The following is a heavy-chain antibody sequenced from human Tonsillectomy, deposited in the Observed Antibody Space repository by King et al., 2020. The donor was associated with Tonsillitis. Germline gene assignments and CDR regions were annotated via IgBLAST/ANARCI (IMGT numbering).Heavy chain of an antibody. CDR2: ISAYNGNT. CDR1: GYTFTSYG. Sequence: VQLVESGAEVKKPGASVKVSCKASGYTFTSYGISWVRQAPGQGLEWMGWISAYNGNTNYAQKLQGRVTMTTETSTSIAYMELRSLRSDDTAVYYCAREANDYYDSSGYSLPTVDYWGQGTLVTVSS. CDR3: AREANDYYDSSGYSLPTVDY. J-gene: IGHJ4*02. D-gene: IGHD3-22*01. V-gene: IGHV1-18*01.